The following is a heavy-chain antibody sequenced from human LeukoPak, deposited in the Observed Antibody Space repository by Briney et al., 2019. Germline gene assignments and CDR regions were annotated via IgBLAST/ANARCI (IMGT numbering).Heavy chain of an antibody. CDR2: INPNSGGT. Sequence: ASVKVSCKASGYTFTSYGISWVRQAPGQGLEWMGWINPNSGGTNYAQKFQGRVTMTRDTSISTAYMELSRLRSDDTAVYYCARGGRNCSGGSCYGGTENSWFDPWGQGTLVTVSS. CDR1: GYTFTSYG. V-gene: IGHV1-2*02. CDR3: ARGGRNCSGGSCYGGTENSWFDP. D-gene: IGHD2-15*01. J-gene: IGHJ5*02.